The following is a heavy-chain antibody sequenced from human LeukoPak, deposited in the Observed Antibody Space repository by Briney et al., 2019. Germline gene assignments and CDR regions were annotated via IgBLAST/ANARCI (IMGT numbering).Heavy chain of an antibody. CDR2: ISGGGGGT. D-gene: IGHD2/OR15-2a*01. CDR3: AKDLGGNPYYYYGWDV. Sequence: QPGGSLRLSCAASGFTFSSYAMSWVRQAPGKGLEWVSAISGGGGGTFYADSVKGRFTISRDNSKNTLYLEVNSLRAEDTAVYYCAKDLGGNPYYYYGWDVWGQGTTVTVSS. CDR1: GFTFSSYA. V-gene: IGHV3-23*01. J-gene: IGHJ6*02.